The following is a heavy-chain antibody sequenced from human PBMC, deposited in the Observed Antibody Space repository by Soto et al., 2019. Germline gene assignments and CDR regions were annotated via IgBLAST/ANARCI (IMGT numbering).Heavy chain of an antibody. J-gene: IGHJ6*02. Sequence: GGSLRLSCAASGFTFSSSAISWVRQAPGKGLEWVSAISGSGGSTYYADSVKGRFTISRDNSKNTLYLQMNSLRAEDTAVYYCAKDTGSYYYYGMDVWGQGTTVTVSS. V-gene: IGHV3-23*01. CDR3: AKDTGSYYYYGMDV. CDR1: GFTFSSSA. CDR2: ISGSGGST. D-gene: IGHD3-10*01.